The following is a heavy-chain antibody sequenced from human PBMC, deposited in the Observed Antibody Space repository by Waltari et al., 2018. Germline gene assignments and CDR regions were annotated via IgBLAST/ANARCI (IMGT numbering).Heavy chain of an antibody. D-gene: IGHD2-15*01. J-gene: IGHJ4*02. V-gene: IGHV1-46*01. Sequence: QVQLVQSGAEVQKSGASVTLSCKTSGYTFTNYYIHWVRQAPGQGLEWMGIINPSDGWKPYAQKFQGRVTMTGDTSTRTVYMELSSLRSVDTAVYYCGRDDIHAEGSADFDYWGQGTLVTVSS. CDR3: GRDDIHAEGSADFDY. CDR1: GYTFTNYY. CDR2: INPSDGWK.